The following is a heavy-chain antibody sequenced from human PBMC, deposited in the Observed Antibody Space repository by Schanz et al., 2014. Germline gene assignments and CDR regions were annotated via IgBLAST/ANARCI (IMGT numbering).Heavy chain of an antibody. D-gene: IGHD6-25*01. CDR3: AKVRYSSGWRGDYFDE. V-gene: IGHV3-21*04. CDR1: GFNFSSYS. J-gene: IGHJ4*02. Sequence: EMQLLESGGGLVKPGGSLRLSCAASGFNFSSYSLNWVRQAPGKGLEWVSSISYGTSYIYYAESVKGRFTISRDNSKNTLYLQMNSLRAEDTAVYYCAKVRYSSGWRGDYFDEWGQGTLVTVSS. CDR2: ISYGTSYI.